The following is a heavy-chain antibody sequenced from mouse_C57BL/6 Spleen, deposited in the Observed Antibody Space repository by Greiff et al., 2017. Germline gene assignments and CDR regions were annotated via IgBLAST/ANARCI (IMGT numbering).Heavy chain of an antibody. V-gene: IGHV5-9*01. Sequence: EVMLVESGGGLVKPGGSLKLSCAASGFTFSSYTMSWVRQTPEKRLEWVATISGGGGNTYYPDSVKGRFTISRDNATNTLYLQMSSLRSEDTALYYCARKGIYYYGSSPHYYAMDYWGQGTSVTVSS. CDR3: ARKGIYYYGSSPHYYAMDY. D-gene: IGHD1-1*01. J-gene: IGHJ4*01. CDR2: ISGGGGNT. CDR1: GFTFSSYT.